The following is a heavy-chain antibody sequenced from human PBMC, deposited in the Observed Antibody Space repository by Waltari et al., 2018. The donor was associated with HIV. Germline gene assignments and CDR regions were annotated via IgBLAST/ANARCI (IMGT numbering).Heavy chain of an antibody. CDR2: IWYDGSNK. J-gene: IGHJ6*02. V-gene: IGHV3-33*01. D-gene: IGHD3-10*01. Sequence: QVQLVESGGGVVQPGRSLRLPCAASGFPFSSYGMHWVRQAPGKGLEWVAVIWYDGSNKYYADSVKGRFSISRDNSKNTLYLQMNSLRAEDTAVYFCARRGVLTYYYTMDVWGQGTTVTVSS. CDR1: GFPFSSYG. CDR3: ARRGVLTYYYTMDV.